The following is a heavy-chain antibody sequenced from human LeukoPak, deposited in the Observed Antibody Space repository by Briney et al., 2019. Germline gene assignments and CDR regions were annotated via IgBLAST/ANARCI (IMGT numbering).Heavy chain of an antibody. J-gene: IGHJ4*02. V-gene: IGHV4-59*12. CDR1: GGSISSYY. CDR2: IYYSGST. D-gene: IGHD1-26*01. Sequence: SETLSLTCTVSGGSISSYYWSWIRQPPGKGLEWIGYIYYSGSTHYNPSLKSRVTISVDTSKNQFSLKLSSVTAADTAVYYCARELSGSYAIDYWGQGTLVTVSS. CDR3: ARELSGSYAIDY.